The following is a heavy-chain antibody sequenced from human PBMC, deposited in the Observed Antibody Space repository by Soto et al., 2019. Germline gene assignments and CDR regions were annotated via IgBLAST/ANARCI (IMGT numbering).Heavy chain of an antibody. CDR3: APAYGGRSLY. CDR1: GFSLTTDRVG. Sequence: QITLKESGPTLVKPTQTLTLTCTFSGFSLTTDRVGVGWIRQPPGEALEWLAVIYWDDSKTYRPSLESRLTITKHTAKNQVALTMTNMDSLDTATYYCAPAYGGRSLYWGQGTLVTVSS. V-gene: IGHV2-5*02. D-gene: IGHD1-26*01. J-gene: IGHJ4*02. CDR2: IYWDDSK.